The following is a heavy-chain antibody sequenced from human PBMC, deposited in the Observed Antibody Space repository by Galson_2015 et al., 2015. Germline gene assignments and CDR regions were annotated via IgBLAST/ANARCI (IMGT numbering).Heavy chain of an antibody. D-gene: IGHD1-1*01. J-gene: IGHJ1*01. Sequence: SLRLSCAASGFTFSNYAMHWVRQAPGKGLEWVAVISYDGSNKYYADFVKGRFTISRDNSKNTLYLQMNSLRAEDTAVYYCARDTGQGTIHHWGQGTLVTVSS. CDR1: GFTFSNYA. CDR3: ARDTGQGTIHH. CDR2: ISYDGSNK. V-gene: IGHV3-30-3*01.